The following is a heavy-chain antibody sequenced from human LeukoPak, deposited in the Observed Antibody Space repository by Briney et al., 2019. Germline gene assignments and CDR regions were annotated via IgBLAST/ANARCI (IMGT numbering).Heavy chain of an antibody. J-gene: IGHJ4*02. D-gene: IGHD5-18*01. V-gene: IGHV3-74*01. CDR2: INSDGTST. Sequence: GSLLLSCAASGFPFSSYWMHWVRQAPGKGLVWVSRINSDGTSTRYADSVQGRFTISRDNAKNTLYLQMNSLRAEDTAVYYCARGGLRGFDYWGQGTLVTVSS. CDR3: ARGGLRGFDY. CDR1: GFPFSSYW.